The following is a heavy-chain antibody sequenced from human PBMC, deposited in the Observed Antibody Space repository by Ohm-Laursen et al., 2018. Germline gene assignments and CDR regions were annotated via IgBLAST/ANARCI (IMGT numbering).Heavy chain of an antibody. J-gene: IGHJ4*02. Sequence: SLRLSCAASGFTFSSYAMSWVRQAPGKGLEWVSAISGSGGSTYYADSVKGRFTISRDNSKNTLYLQMNSLRAEDTAVYYCAKDTRITMIVVVILRGYFDYWGQGTLVTVSS. CDR2: ISGSGGST. CDR1: GFTFSSYA. V-gene: IGHV3-23*01. CDR3: AKDTRITMIVVVILRGYFDY. D-gene: IGHD3-22*01.